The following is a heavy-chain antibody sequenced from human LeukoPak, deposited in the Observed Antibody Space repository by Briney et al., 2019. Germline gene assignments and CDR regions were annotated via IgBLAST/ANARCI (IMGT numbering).Heavy chain of an antibody. D-gene: IGHD2-2*01. CDR3: ATYCSSTSCPHRRAFDI. V-gene: IGHV4-39*01. CDR1: GGSISSSSYY. J-gene: IGHJ3*02. CDR2: IYYSGST. Sequence: SETLSLTCTVSGGSISSSSYYWGWVRQPPGKGLEWIGTIYYSGSTYYNPSLKSRVTKSVDTSNDQFSLKLSSVTAADTAVYYCATYCSSTSCPHRRAFDIWGQGTMVTVSS.